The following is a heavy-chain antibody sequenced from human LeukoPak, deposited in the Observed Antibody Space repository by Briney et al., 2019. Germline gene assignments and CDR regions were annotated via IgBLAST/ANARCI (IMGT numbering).Heavy chain of an antibody. CDR2: VYHTGST. D-gene: IGHD2-21*01. V-gene: IGHV4-38-2*01. CDR3: ARAGWIIASGIDY. J-gene: IGHJ4*02. Sequence: SETLSLTCAVSGYSISRGYYWALIRQPPGKGLEWIGTVYHTGSTYYNPSLDSRVTISVDTSKNEFSLNLKSVTAADTAVYYCARAGWIIASGIDYWGQGALVTVSS. CDR1: GYSISRGYY.